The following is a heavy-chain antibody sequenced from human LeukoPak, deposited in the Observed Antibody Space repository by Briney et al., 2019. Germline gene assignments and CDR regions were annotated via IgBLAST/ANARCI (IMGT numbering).Heavy chain of an antibody. V-gene: IGHV4-38-2*01. D-gene: IGHD3-3*01. CDR1: GYSISSGYY. CDR3: ARGVRVNDFWGGYSRDYFDY. Sequence: SETLSLTCAVSGYSISSGYYWGWIRQPPGKGLEWIGSIYYSGSTYYNPSLKSRVTISVDTSKNQFSLKLSSVTAADTAVYYCARGVRVNDFWGGYSRDYFDYWGQGTLVTVSS. J-gene: IGHJ4*02. CDR2: IYYSGST.